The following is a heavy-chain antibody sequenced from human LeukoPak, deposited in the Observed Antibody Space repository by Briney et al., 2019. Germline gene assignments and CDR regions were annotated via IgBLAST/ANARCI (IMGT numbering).Heavy chain of an antibody. V-gene: IGHV3-30*02. CDR1: GFTFSSYG. J-gene: IGHJ4*02. CDR3: AKLGDYGDYRLSDY. CDR2: IRYDGSNK. Sequence: PGGSLRLSCAASGFTFSSYGMHWVRQAPGKGLEWVAFIRYDGSNKYYADSVKGRFTISRDNSKNTLYLQMNSLRGEDTAVYYCAKLGDYGDYRLSDYWGQGTLVTVSS. D-gene: IGHD4-17*01.